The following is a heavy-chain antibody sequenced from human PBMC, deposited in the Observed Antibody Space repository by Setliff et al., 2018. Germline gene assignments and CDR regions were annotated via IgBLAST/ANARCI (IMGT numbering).Heavy chain of an antibody. CDR2: INPNSGGT. V-gene: IGHV1-2*04. CDR3: ARRVRIAVLNLYYFEY. CDR1: GYTFTGYY. D-gene: IGHD6-19*01. J-gene: IGHJ4*02. Sequence: ASVKVSCKASGYTFTGYYMHWVRQAPGQGLEWMGWINPNSGGTNYAQKFQGWVTMTRDTSISTAYMELSRLRSDDTAVYYCARRVRIAVLNLYYFEYWGQGTLVTSPQ.